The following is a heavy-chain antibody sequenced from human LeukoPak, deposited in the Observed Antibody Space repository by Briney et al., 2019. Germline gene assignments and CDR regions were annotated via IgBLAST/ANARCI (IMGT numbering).Heavy chain of an antibody. J-gene: IGHJ5*02. V-gene: IGHV3-23*01. CDR1: GFTFTSDA. D-gene: IGHD6-19*01. Sequence: GGSLRLSCVASGFTFTSDAMNWVRQAPGKGLEWVSSTVSRGTTQYADSVKGRFTVPRDTSKNTLYLQMNSLRADDTAVYYCAKCSTSAYTTGWCNWIDPWGQGTLVTVSS. CDR2: TVSRGTT. CDR3: AKCSTSAYTTGWCNWIDP.